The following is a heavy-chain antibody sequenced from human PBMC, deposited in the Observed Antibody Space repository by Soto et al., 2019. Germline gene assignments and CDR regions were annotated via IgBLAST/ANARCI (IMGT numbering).Heavy chain of an antibody. Sequence: SETLSLTCAVYGGSFSGYYWSWIRQPPGKGLEWIGEINHSGSTNYNPSLKSRVTISVDTSKNQFSLKLSSVTAADTAVYYCARGRHSIWFWFGELQLGYWGQGTLVTVS. D-gene: IGHD3-10*01. CDR1: GGSFSGYY. CDR2: INHSGST. CDR3: ARGRHSIWFWFGELQLGY. V-gene: IGHV4-34*01. J-gene: IGHJ4*02.